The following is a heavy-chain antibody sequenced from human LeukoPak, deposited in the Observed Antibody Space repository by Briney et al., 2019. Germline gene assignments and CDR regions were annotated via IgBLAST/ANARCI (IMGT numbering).Heavy chain of an antibody. D-gene: IGHD2-2*01. CDR3: ARNGYCSSTSCYRNWFDP. Sequence: ASVKVSCKASGYTFTSYDINWVRQATGQGLEWMGWINPNSGGTNYAQKFQGRVTMTRDTSISTAYMELSRLRSDDTAVYYCARNGYCSSTSCYRNWFDPWGQGTLVTVSS. V-gene: IGHV1-2*02. J-gene: IGHJ5*02. CDR1: GYTFTSYD. CDR2: INPNSGGT.